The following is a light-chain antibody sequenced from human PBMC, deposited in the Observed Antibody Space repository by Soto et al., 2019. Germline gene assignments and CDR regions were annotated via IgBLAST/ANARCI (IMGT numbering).Light chain of an antibody. J-gene: IGLJ2*01. CDR2: EVS. Sequence: SALTQPPSASGSPGQSVTISCTGTSSDVGGYNYVSWYQQHPGKAPKLMIYEVSKRPSGVPDRFSGSKSGNTASLTVSGLQAEDEADYYCSSYAGFDVVFGGGTQLTVL. V-gene: IGLV2-8*01. CDR1: SSDVGGYNY. CDR3: SSYAGFDVV.